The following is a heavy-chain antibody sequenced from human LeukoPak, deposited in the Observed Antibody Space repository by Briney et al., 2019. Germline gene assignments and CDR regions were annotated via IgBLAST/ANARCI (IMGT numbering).Heavy chain of an antibody. CDR2: ISYSGGST. Sequence: PGGSLRLSCAASGFTFSSYAMSWVRQAPAKGLDWVSAISYSGGSTYYADSVKGRFTISRDNSKNTLYVQMNSLRAEDTAVYYCARIRESSNWYPVGLDDYWGQGTLVTVSS. V-gene: IGHV3-23*01. D-gene: IGHD6-13*01. CDR3: ARIRESSNWYPVGLDDY. CDR1: GFTFSSYA. J-gene: IGHJ4*02.